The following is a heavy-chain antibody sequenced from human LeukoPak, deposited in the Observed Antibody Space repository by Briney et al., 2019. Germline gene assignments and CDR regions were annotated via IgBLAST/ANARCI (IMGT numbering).Heavy chain of an antibody. CDR1: DYTFTSYG. D-gene: IGHD2-2*01. Sequence: ASVKVSCKASDYTFTSYGISWVRQAPGQGLEWMGWISAYNGNTNYAQKLQGRVTMTTDTSTSTAYMELRSLRSDDTAVYYCARDLLRPYCSSTSCSEINWFDPWGQGTLVTVSS. CDR3: ARDLLRPYCSSTSCSEINWFDP. CDR2: ISAYNGNT. V-gene: IGHV1-18*01. J-gene: IGHJ5*02.